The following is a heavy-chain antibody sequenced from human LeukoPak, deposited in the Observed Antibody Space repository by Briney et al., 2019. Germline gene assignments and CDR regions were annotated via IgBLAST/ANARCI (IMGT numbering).Heavy chain of an antibody. CDR3: AKEGGSYYIDN. D-gene: IGHD1-26*01. CDR1: GFTVSTNY. V-gene: IGHV3-53*01. CDR2: IYRGGST. Sequence: GGSLRLSCEVSGFTVSTNYMNWVRQAPGKGLEWVSVIYRGGSTYYADSVKGRFTISRDNSKNTLHLQMNSLRDGDTAMYYCAKEGGSYYIDNWGQGTLVTVSS. J-gene: IGHJ4*02.